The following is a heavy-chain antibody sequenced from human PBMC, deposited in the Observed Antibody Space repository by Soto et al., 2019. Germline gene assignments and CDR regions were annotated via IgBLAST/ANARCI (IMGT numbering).Heavy chain of an antibody. CDR1: GGSISSGGYY. CDR3: ARVAGRIYGSGSYRPGRDVDY. Sequence: PSETLSLTCTVSGGSISSGGYYWSWIRQHPGKGLEWIGYIYYSGSTYYNPSLKSRVTISVDTSKNQFSLKLSSVTAADTAVYYCARVAGRIYGSGSYRPGRDVDYWGQGTLVTVSS. CDR2: IYYSGST. V-gene: IGHV4-31*03. J-gene: IGHJ4*02. D-gene: IGHD3-10*01.